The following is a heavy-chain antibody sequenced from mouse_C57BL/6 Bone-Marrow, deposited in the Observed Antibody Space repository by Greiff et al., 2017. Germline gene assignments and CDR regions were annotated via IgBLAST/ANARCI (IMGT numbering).Heavy chain of an antibody. Sequence: EVKLMESGGGLVQPKGSLKLSCAASGFTFNTYAMHWVRQAPGKGLEWVARIRSKSSNYATYYAVPVKDRFTISRDDSQSMLYLQMNNLKTQDTAMSYCVRDGSNSAWFAYWGQGTLVTVSA. CDR2: IRSKSSNYAT. D-gene: IGHD2-5*01. J-gene: IGHJ3*01. CDR3: VRDGSNSAWFAY. V-gene: IGHV10-3*01. CDR1: GFTFNTYA.